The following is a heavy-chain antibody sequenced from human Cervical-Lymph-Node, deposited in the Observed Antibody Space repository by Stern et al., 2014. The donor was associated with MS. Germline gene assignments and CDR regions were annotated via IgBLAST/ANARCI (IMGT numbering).Heavy chain of an antibody. CDR3: ARAYGGIVMNPSAMQTRSYYYGMDV. D-gene: IGHD2-2*01. J-gene: IGHJ6*02. CDR2: MSYDGTNR. CDR1: GFTFSGYT. V-gene: IGHV3-30*04. Sequence: QVQLVESGGGVVQPGGSLRLSCAASGFTFSGYTLHWVRQAPGKGLECVASMSYDGTNRYYADSVKGRFTISGDISKTTLYLQMNSLRPEDTAVFHCARAYGGIVMNPSAMQTRSYYYGMDVWGQGTTVTVSS.